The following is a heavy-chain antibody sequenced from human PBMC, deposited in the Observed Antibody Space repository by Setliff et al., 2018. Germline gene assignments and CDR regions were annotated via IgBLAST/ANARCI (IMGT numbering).Heavy chain of an antibody. CDR2: VDRSGNT. V-gene: IGHV4-38-2*01. Sequence: PGGSLRLSCAASGFTFDDYVMSWIRQSPGKGLDWIGTVDRSGNTFYNPSLRSRVTISVDTSKNQISLKLTSVSAADTAVYYCARRDSTSYYGYSFDFWGRGTLVTVSS. CDR1: GFTFDDYV. D-gene: IGHD3-22*01. J-gene: IGHJ4*02. CDR3: ARRDSTSYYGYSFDF.